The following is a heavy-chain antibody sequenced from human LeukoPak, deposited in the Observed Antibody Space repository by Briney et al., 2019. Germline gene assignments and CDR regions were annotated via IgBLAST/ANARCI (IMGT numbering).Heavy chain of an antibody. D-gene: IGHD3-3*01. CDR2: INSDGSST. CDR3: ASGLLRSGYYDFWSGYYQGDY. Sequence: PGGSLRLSCAASGFTFSSYWMHWVRQAPGKGLVWVSRINSDGSSTSYADSVKGRFTISRDNAKNTLYLQMNSPRAEDTAVYYCASGLLRSGYYDFWSGYYQGDYWGQGALVTVSS. V-gene: IGHV3-74*01. CDR1: GFTFSSYW. J-gene: IGHJ4*02.